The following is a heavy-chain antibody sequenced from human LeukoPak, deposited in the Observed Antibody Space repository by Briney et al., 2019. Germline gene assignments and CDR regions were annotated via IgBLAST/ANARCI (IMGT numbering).Heavy chain of an antibody. V-gene: IGHV3-53*01. Sequence: PGGSLRLSCAASGFTVSDNYMSWVRQAPGKGLEWVSVVYSGDNTYYADSVKGRFTISRDNSKNTLYLQMNSLRAEDTAVYYCARDREPGTSASRFDYWGQGTLVTVSP. J-gene: IGHJ4*02. CDR3: ARDREPGTSASRFDY. CDR2: VYSGDNT. CDR1: GFTVSDNY. D-gene: IGHD2-8*02.